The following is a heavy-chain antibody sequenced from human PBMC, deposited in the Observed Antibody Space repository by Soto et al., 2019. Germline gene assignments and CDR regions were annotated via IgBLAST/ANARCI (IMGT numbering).Heavy chain of an antibody. J-gene: IGHJ4*02. V-gene: IGHV4-34*01. D-gene: IGHD1-26*01. CDR3: ASGDAWEALLAH. Sequence: QVQLQQWGAGLLKPSETLSLTCAVYGGSFSGYYWSWIRQPPGKGLEWIGEINHSGSTNYNPSLKSRVTISVDTSQNQFSLKLSSVTAADTAMYFCASGDAWEALLAHWGQGILVTVSS. CDR2: INHSGST. CDR1: GGSFSGYY.